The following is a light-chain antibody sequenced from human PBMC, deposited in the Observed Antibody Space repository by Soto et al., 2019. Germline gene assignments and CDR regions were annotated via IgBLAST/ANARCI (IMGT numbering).Light chain of an antibody. CDR2: DGI. Sequence: QSVLTQPASVSGSPGQSITISCTGTSSDVGTYNLVSWYQQHPGKAPKLIIYDGIRRPSGLSNRFFGSRSGNTASLTISGLQAEDEADYYCCSYAGSSTFKVVFGGGTKLTVL. CDR1: SSDVGTYNL. J-gene: IGLJ2*01. V-gene: IGLV2-23*03. CDR3: CSYAGSSTFKVV.